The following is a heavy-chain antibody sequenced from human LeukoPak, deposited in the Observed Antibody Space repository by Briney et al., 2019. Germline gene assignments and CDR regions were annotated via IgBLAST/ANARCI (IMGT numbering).Heavy chain of an antibody. CDR2: ISGSGGST. J-gene: IGHJ4*02. CDR1: GFTFSSYA. CDR3: AKVFSGYESYFDY. V-gene: IGHV3-23*01. Sequence: GGSLRLSCAASGFTFSSYAMSWVRQAPGKGLEWVSAISGSGGSTYYADSVKGRFTISRDNSKNTLYLQMNSLRAEDTAVYYGAKVFSGYESYFDYWGQGTLVTVSS. D-gene: IGHD5-12*01.